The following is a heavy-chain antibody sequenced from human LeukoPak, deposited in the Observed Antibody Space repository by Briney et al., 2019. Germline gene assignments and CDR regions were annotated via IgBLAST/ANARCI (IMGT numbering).Heavy chain of an antibody. V-gene: IGHV3-48*03. CDR1: GFTFSSYE. CDR2: ISSSGSTI. D-gene: IGHD3-10*01. CDR3: AKDRYYYGSGSYPGDV. Sequence: GGSLRLSCAASGFTFSSYEMNWVRQAPGKGLEWVSYISSSGSTIYYADSVKGRFTISRDNAKNSLYLQMNSLRAEDTAVYYCAKDRYYYGSGSYPGDVWGKGTTVTISS. J-gene: IGHJ6*04.